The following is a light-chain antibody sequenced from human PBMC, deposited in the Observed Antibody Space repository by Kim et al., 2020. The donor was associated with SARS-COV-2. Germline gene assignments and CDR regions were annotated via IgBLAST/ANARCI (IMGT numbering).Light chain of an antibody. CDR2: FNS. V-gene: IGLV1-44*01. CDR3: ATWDDRLRGLL. J-gene: IGLJ3*02. Sequence: GQRFTISCSGNRSNIGNYPVTWYQQVPGRAPTFLIYFNSERPSGVPDRFSGSKSGTSASLAISGLQSEDEADYYCATWDDRLRGLLFGGGTQLTVL. CDR1: RSNIGNYP.